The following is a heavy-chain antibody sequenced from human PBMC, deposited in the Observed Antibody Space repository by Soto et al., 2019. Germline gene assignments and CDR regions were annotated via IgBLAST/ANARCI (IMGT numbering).Heavy chain of an antibody. Sequence: SETLSLTCAVYGGSFSGYYWSWIRQPPGKGLEWIGEINHSGSTNYNPSLKSRVTISVDTSKNQFSLKLSSVTAADTAVYYCARRTLGPRTIDYWGQGTLVTVSS. D-gene: IGHD1-26*01. CDR3: ARRTLGPRTIDY. CDR2: INHSGST. V-gene: IGHV4-34*01. CDR1: GGSFSGYY. J-gene: IGHJ4*02.